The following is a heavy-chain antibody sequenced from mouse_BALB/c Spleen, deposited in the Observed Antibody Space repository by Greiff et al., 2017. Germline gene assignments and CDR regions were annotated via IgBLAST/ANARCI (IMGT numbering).Heavy chain of an antibody. CDR3: ARHKTTATSYYFDY. J-gene: IGHJ2*01. V-gene: IGHV5-12-2*01. CDR1: GFTFSSYT. D-gene: IGHD1-2*01. CDR2: ISNGGGST. Sequence: EVQVVESGGGLVQPGGSLKLSCAASGFTFSSYTMSWVRQTPEKRLEWVAYISNGGGSTYYPDTVKGRFTISRDNAKNTLYLQMSSLKSEDTAMYDCARHKTTATSYYFDYWGQGTTLTVSS.